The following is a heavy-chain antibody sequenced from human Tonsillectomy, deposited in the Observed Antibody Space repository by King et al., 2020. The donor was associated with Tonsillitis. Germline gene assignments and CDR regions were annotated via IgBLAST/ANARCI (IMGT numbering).Heavy chain of an antibody. CDR2: ISSSSSDI. CDR3: VRDRDWAFDS. CDR1: GFTFSSYS. J-gene: IGHJ4*02. D-gene: IGHD3/OR15-3a*01. Sequence: VQLVESGGGLVQPGGSLRLSCAASGFTFSSYSMNWVRQAPGKGLEWFSYISSSSSDIAYADSVEGRFSISRENDKNSLHLLMNSLRVEDTAVYYCVRDRDWAFDSWGQGTLVTVSS. V-gene: IGHV3-48*01.